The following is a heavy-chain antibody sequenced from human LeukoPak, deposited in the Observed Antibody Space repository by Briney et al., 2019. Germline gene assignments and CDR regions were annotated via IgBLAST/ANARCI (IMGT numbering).Heavy chain of an antibody. Sequence: PSETLSLTCTVSGGSISSGDYYWSWIRQPPGKGLEWIGYIYYSGSTYYNPSLKSRVTMSVDTSKNQFSLKLSSVTAADTAVYYCAIGFLDYYHFDYWGQGTLVTVSS. CDR2: IYYSGST. CDR3: AIGFLDYYHFDY. CDR1: GGSISSGDYY. J-gene: IGHJ4*02. V-gene: IGHV4-30-4*01. D-gene: IGHD3-10*01.